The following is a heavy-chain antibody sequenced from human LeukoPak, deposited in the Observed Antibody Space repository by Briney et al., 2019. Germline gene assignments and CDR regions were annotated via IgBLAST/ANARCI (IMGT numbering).Heavy chain of an antibody. CDR1: EYSFTNYW. J-gene: IGHJ3*01. D-gene: IGHD2-21*01. V-gene: IGHV5-51*01. CDR2: IYPIDSDT. CDR3: ARPSAYGEDAFDV. Sequence: GESLKISCKGSEYSFTNYWIGWVRQMPGKGLEWMGIIYPIDSDTRYSPSFRGQVTFSADKSISTAYLQWSSLKASDTAMYYCARPSAYGEDAFDVWGQRTMVTVSS.